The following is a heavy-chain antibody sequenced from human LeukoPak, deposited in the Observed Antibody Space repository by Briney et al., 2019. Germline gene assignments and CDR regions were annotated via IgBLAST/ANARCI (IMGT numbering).Heavy chain of an antibody. Sequence: SETLSLTCTVSGGSISSGDYYWRWIRQPPGKGLEWIGYIYYSGSTYYNPSLKSRVTISVDTSKNQFPLKLSSVTAADTAVYYCAREWAYCSGGSCYNGHWFDPWGQGTLVTVSP. CDR1: GGSISSGDYY. CDR2: IYYSGST. CDR3: AREWAYCSGGSCYNGHWFDP. V-gene: IGHV4-30-4*01. D-gene: IGHD2-15*01. J-gene: IGHJ5*02.